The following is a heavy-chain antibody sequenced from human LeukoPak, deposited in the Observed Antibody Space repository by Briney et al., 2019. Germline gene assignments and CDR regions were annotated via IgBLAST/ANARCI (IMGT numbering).Heavy chain of an antibody. CDR1: GFTLSGYW. CDR3: ARGLGWLDP. V-gene: IGHV3-7*01. J-gene: IGHJ5*02. CDR2: IKYDGSEK. Sequence: GGSLRLSCAGSGFTLSGYWMTWVHRAPGKGLEWVANIKYDGSEKQYVDSVKGRFTISRDNAKNSLYLQMNSLRVEDMAVYYCARGLGWLDPWGQGTLVTVSS.